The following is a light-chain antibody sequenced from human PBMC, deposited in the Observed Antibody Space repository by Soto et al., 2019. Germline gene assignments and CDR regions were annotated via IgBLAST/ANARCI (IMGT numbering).Light chain of an antibody. V-gene: IGLV1-40*01. CDR2: GHS. CDR1: SSNIGAGYD. J-gene: IGLJ2*01. Sequence: QSVLTQPPSMSGAPGQRVTISCTGSSSNIGAGYDVHWYQQLPGTAPKLLIYGHSNRPSGVPDRFSGSKSGTSASLAITGLQAEDEADYYCQSYDSSLSVVFGGGTKLTVL. CDR3: QSYDSSLSVV.